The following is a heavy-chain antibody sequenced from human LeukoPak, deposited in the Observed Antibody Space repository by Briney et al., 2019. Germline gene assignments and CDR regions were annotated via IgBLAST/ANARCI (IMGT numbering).Heavy chain of an antibody. CDR3: ARSNCSTTDCLFNAFDI. CDR2: IGSNGGST. V-gene: IGHV3-64*02. Sequence: GESLRLSCAASGFTFNSYAMHWVHQAPGKGLEYVSVIGSNGGSTYYADSVKGRFTISRDNSKNTLYLQMGSLRAEDMAVYYCARSNCSTTDCLFNAFDIWGQGTMVTVSS. J-gene: IGHJ3*02. CDR1: GFTFNSYA. D-gene: IGHD2-2*01.